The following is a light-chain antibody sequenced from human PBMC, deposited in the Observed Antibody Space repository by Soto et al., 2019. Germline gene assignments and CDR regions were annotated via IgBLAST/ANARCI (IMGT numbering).Light chain of an antibody. CDR1: SSDVGGYDH. Sequence: QSVLTQPPSASGSPGQSVTISCAGTSSDVGGYDHVSWYQQHPGKAPKLMIYDVSKRPSGVPDRFSGSKSGNAASLTVSGLQTEDGADYYCSSFAGSNNVVFGGGTQLTVL. J-gene: IGLJ3*02. CDR2: DVS. V-gene: IGLV2-8*01. CDR3: SSFAGSNNVV.